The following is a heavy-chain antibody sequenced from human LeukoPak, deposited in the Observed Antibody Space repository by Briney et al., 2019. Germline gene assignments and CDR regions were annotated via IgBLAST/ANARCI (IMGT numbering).Heavy chain of an antibody. CDR1: GGTFSSYA. Sequence: SVKVSCKASGGTFSSYAISWVRQAPGQGLEWMGRIIPILGIANYAQKLQGRVTMTTNTSTSTAYMELRSLRSDDTAVYYCARVSVHSGSYSLWDYWGQGTLVTVSS. CDR3: ARVSVHSGSYSLWDY. CDR2: IIPILGIA. D-gene: IGHD1-26*01. J-gene: IGHJ4*02. V-gene: IGHV1-69*04.